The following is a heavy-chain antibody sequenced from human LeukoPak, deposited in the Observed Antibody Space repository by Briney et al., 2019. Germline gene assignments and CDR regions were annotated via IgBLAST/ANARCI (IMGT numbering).Heavy chain of an antibody. V-gene: IGHV1-69*06. CDR3: ARDREGYCSSTSCYPSNWFDP. Sequence: GASVKVSCKASVGTFSSYAISWVRQAPGKGLEWMGGIIPIFGTANYAQKFQGRVTITADKSTSTAYMELSSLRSEYTAVYYCARDREGYCSSTSCYPSNWFDPWGQGTLVTVSS. J-gene: IGHJ5*02. CDR1: VGTFSSYA. D-gene: IGHD2-2*01. CDR2: IIPIFGTA.